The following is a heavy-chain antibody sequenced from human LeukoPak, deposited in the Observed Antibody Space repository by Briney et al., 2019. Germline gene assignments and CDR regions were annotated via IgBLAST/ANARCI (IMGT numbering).Heavy chain of an antibody. V-gene: IGHV3-30*02. Sequence: GGSLRLSCAASGYTFSRHGIHWVRQAPGKGPEWVAFIRYDGSNKYYADSVKGRFTISRDDSKNTLYLQMNSLRVEDTAVYYCAKGSFYCNGNSCPQYYYYMDAWGKGTTVTVSS. CDR2: IRYDGSNK. CDR3: AKGSFYCNGNSCPQYYYYMDA. CDR1: GYTFSRHG. D-gene: IGHD2/OR15-2a*01. J-gene: IGHJ6*03.